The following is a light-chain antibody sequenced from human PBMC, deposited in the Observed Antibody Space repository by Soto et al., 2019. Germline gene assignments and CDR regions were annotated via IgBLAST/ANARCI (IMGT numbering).Light chain of an antibody. J-gene: IGKJ5*01. CDR2: SAA. V-gene: IGKV1-27*01. CDR3: QKFNTAPLP. Sequence: DIQMTQSPSSLSASVGDRVTITCRASQDITVYLAWYQQKPGKVPKLLIYSAATLQSGVPSRFSGIGSGTDFTLTISSHQPEDVATSFCQKFNTAPLPFGQGTRLEIK. CDR1: QDITVY.